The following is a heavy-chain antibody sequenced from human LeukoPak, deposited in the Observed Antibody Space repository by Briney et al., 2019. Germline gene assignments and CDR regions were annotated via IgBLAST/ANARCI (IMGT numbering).Heavy chain of an antibody. V-gene: IGHV1-24*01. Sequence: ASVKVSCKVSGYTLTELSMHWVRQAPGKGLEWMGGFDPEDGETIYAQKFRGRVTMTEDTSTDTAYMELSSLRSEDTAVYYCATEWELLHGFDYWGQGTLVTVSS. CDR1: GYTLTELS. CDR3: ATEWELLHGFDY. CDR2: FDPEDGET. J-gene: IGHJ4*02. D-gene: IGHD1-26*01.